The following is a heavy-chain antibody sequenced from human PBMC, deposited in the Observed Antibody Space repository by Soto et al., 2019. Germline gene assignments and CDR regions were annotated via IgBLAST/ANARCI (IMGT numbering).Heavy chain of an antibody. J-gene: IGHJ5*02. D-gene: IGHD6-19*01. Sequence: QVQLVQSGAEVRKPGASVKVSCKASGYIFSGNYLHWVRRAPGQGLEWMAWINAKNGATNYAQKFRGRATVTRDTPISTTYLELSGLTSDDTAVYYCARAREDSSGWFDHWGQGTQVTVSP. CDR1: GYIFSGNY. CDR2: INAKNGAT. CDR3: ARAREDSSGWFDH. V-gene: IGHV1-2*02.